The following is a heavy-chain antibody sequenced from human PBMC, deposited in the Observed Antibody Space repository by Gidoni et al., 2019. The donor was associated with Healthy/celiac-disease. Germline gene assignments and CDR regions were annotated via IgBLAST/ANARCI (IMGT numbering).Heavy chain of an antibody. CDR3: ARQEQWLVR. D-gene: IGHD6-19*01. CDR2: SYYRGST. CDR1: VGSISSSSYY. V-gene: IGHV4-39*01. Sequence: QLQLQASGPGPVKPSETLSLTCTVSVGSISSSSYYWGWIRQPPGKGLEWIGSSYYRGSTYFNPSLKSRVTMSVDTSKNQFALKLSSVTAADTAVYYCARQEQWLVRWGQGTLVTVSS. J-gene: IGHJ4*02.